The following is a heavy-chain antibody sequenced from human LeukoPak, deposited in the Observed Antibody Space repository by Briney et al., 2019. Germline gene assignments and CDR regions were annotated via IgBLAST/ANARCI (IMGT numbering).Heavy chain of an antibody. CDR2: IIPIFGTA. CDR1: GGTFSSYA. CDR3: ATPSAVDYDFWKPDYYYYYMDV. Sequence: GASVKVSCKASGGTFSSYAISWVRQAPGQGLEWMGGIIPIFGTANYAQKFQGRVTITADESTSTAYVELSSLRSEDTAVYYCATPSAVDYDFWKPDYYYYYMDVWGKGTTVTVSS. J-gene: IGHJ6*03. D-gene: IGHD3-3*01. V-gene: IGHV1-69*13.